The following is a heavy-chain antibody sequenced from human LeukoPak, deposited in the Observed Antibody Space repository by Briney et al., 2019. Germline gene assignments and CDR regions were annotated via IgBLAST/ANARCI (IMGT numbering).Heavy chain of an antibody. CDR3: ARAGWFGEFYGPLDY. J-gene: IGHJ4*02. D-gene: IGHD3-10*01. CDR2: IYYTGST. CDR1: GGSISSSSYY. Sequence: SETLSLTCTVSGGSISSSSYYWGWIRQPPGKGLEWIGSIYYTGSTYYNPSLKSRVTISADTSKNQFSLKLSSVTAADTAVYYCARAGWFGEFYGPLDYWGQGSLVTVSS. V-gene: IGHV4-39*07.